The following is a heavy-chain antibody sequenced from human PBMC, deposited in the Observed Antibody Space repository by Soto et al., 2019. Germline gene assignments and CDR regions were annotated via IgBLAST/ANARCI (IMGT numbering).Heavy chain of an antibody. CDR2: ISYDGGNK. V-gene: IGHV3-30*18. J-gene: IGHJ6*02. CDR3: AKDRVIVVVPAAIDYYYYGMDV. Sequence: GGSLRLSCAASGFTFSSYGMHWVRQAPGKGLEWVAVISYDGGNKYYADSVKGRFTISRDNSKNTLYLQMNSLRAEDTAVYYCAKDRVIVVVPAAIDYYYYGMDVWGQGTTVTVSS. CDR1: GFTFSSYG. D-gene: IGHD2-2*01.